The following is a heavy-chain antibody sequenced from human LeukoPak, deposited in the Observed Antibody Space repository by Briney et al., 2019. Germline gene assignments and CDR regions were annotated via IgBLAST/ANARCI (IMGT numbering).Heavy chain of an antibody. CDR1: GFTLGTNS. D-gene: IGHD2-21*01. CDR3: ASAREYCGSAECYEYFQH. Sequence: GGSLRLSRAASGFTLGTNSISWVRPAPGKGLGWVSGIYRGGRTYYVDSVSGRFIIPRDNSRNTLFVQMNSLRDEDTALYYCASAREYCGSAECYEYFQHWGQGTLVTVSS. J-gene: IGHJ1*01. V-gene: IGHV3-53*01. CDR2: IYRGGRT.